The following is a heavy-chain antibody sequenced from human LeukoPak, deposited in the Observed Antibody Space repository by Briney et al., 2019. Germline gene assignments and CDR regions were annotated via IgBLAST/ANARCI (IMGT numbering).Heavy chain of an antibody. CDR2: ISSSSSTI. CDR3: ARALVRSGGKPAGYFDY. CDR1: GFIFSSYG. V-gene: IGHV3-48*02. J-gene: IGHJ4*02. D-gene: IGHD4-23*01. Sequence: GGSLRLSCAASGFIFSSYGMHWVRQAPGKGLEWVSYISSSSSTIYYADSVKGRFTISRDNAKNSLYLQMNSLRDEDTAVYYCARALVRSGGKPAGYFDYWGQGTLVTVSS.